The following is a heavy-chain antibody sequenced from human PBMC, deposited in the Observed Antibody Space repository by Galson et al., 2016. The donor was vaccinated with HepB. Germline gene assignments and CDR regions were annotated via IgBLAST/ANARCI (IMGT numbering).Heavy chain of an antibody. J-gene: IGHJ4*02. Sequence: SVKVSCKASGGTFSSYGFGWVRQAPGQGLEWMGGIIPFFGTANYAQRFQDRVTITADDSTSTAYMELSSLRSEDTAVDYCARVTHSAAATSLFDCWGQGTLFTVSS. CDR1: GGTFSSYG. CDR3: ARVTHSAAATSLFDC. D-gene: IGHD6-13*01. V-gene: IGHV1-69*13. CDR2: IIPFFGTA.